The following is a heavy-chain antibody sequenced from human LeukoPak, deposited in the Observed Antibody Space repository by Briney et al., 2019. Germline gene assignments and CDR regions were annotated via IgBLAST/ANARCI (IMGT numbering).Heavy chain of an antibody. V-gene: IGHV3-23*01. D-gene: IGHD2-21*02. J-gene: IGHJ6*03. CDR3: AKDAARVTTIFYYYYYMDV. CDR1: GFTFSSYA. Sequence: GGSLRLSCAASGFTFSSYAMSWVRQAPGKGLEWVSAISGSGGSTYYADSVKGRFTISRDNSKNTLYLQMNSLRAEDTAVYYCAKDAARVTTIFYYYYYMDVWGKGTTVTVSS. CDR2: ISGSGGST.